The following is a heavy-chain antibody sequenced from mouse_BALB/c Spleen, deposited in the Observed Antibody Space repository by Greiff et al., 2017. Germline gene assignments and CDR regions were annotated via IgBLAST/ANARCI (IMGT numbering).Heavy chain of an antibody. CDR3: TRLITTAYAMDY. CDR2: IDPETGGT. J-gene: IGHJ4*01. CDR1: GYTFTDYE. V-gene: IGHV1-15*01. Sequence: VQLQQSGAELVRPGASVTLSCKASGYTFTDYEMHWVKQTPVHGLEWIGAIDPETGGTAYNQKFKGKATLTADKSSSTAYMELRSLTSEDSAVYYCTRLITTAYAMDYWGQGTSVTVSS. D-gene: IGHD1-2*01.